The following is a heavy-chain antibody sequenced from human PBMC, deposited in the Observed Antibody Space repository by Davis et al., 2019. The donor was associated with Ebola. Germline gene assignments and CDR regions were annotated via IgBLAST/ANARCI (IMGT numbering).Heavy chain of an antibody. V-gene: IGHV1-46*01. CDR1: GYTFTSYY. J-gene: IGHJ5*02. Sequence: ASVKVSCKASGYTFTSYYMHWVRQAPGQGLEWMGIINPSGGSTSYAQKFQGRVTMTRDTSTSTVYMELSSLRSDDTAVYYCARAIVAGNWFDPWGQGTLVTVSS. CDR2: INPSGGST. D-gene: IGHD5-12*01. CDR3: ARAIVAGNWFDP.